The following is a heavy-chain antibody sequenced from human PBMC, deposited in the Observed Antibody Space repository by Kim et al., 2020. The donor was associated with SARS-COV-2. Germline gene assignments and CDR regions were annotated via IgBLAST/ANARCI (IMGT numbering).Heavy chain of an antibody. CDR2: IYYSGST. CDR3: ARDRPDEFRAVAGSNWFDP. Sequence: SETLSLTCTVSGGSISSGGYYWSWIRQHPGKGLEWIGYIYYSGSTYYNPSLKSRVTISVDTSKNQFSLKLSSVTAADTAVYYCARDRPDEFRAVAGSNWFDPWGQGTLVTVSS. D-gene: IGHD6-19*01. V-gene: IGHV4-31*03. J-gene: IGHJ5*02. CDR1: GGSISSGGYY.